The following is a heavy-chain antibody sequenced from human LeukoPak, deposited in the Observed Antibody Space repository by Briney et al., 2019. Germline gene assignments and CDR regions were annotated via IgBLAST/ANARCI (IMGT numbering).Heavy chain of an antibody. D-gene: IGHD2-2*02. CDR2: IYHSGST. CDR3: ARDEPRYCSSTSCYKGNWFDP. Sequence: SETLSLTCAVFGYSISSGYYWGWIRQPPGKGLEWIGSIYHSGSTYYNPSLKSRVTISVDTSKNQFSLKLSSVTAADTAVYYCARDEPRYCSSTSCYKGNWFDPWGQGTLVTVSS. V-gene: IGHV4-38-2*02. CDR1: GYSISSGYY. J-gene: IGHJ5*02.